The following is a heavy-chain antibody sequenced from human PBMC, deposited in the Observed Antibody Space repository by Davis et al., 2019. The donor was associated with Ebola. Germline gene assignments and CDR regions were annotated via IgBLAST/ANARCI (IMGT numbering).Heavy chain of an antibody. CDR2: ISAYNGNT. CDR1: GYTFTSYG. V-gene: IGHV1-18*04. CDR3: ARDLGGITMVRGVNDY. Sequence: AASVKVSCKASGYTFTSYGISWVRQAPGQGLEWMGWISAYNGNTNYAQKLQGRVTMTTDTSTSTAYMELRSLRSDDTAVYYCARDLGGITMVRGVNDYWGQGTLVTVSS. J-gene: IGHJ4*02. D-gene: IGHD3-10*01.